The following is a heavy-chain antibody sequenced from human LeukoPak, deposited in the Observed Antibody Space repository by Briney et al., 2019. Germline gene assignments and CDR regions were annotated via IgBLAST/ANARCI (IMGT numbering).Heavy chain of an antibody. D-gene: IGHD6-19*01. J-gene: IGHJ5*02. V-gene: IGHV4-38-2*01. CDR2: IYHSGST. CDR1: GYSISSGYY. CDR3: ARQLGGGWYNWFDP. Sequence: SDTLSLTCAVSGYSISSGYYWGWIRQPPGKGLEWIGSIYHSGSTYYNPSLKSRVTISVDTSKNQFSLKLSSVTAADTAVYYCARQLGGGWYNWFDPWGRGTLVTVSS.